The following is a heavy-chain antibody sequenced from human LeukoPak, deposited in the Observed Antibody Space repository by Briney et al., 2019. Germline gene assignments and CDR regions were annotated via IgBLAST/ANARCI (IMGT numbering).Heavy chain of an antibody. V-gene: IGHV3-23*01. CDR1: GFTFSSYA. CDR2: ISGSGGST. J-gene: IGHJ3*02. Sequence: GGSLRLSCAASGFTFSSYAMSWVRQAPGKGLEWVSAISGSGGSTYYADSVKGRFTISRDNSKNTLYLQMNSLRAEDTAVYYCAKDIRITIFGIPGAFDIWGQGTMVTVSS. CDR3: AKDIRITIFGIPGAFDI. D-gene: IGHD3-3*01.